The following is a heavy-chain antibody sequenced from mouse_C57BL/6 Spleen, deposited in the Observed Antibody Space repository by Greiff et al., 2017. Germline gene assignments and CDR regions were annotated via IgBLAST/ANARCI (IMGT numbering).Heavy chain of an antibody. D-gene: IGHD2-3*01. CDR1: GFTFSSYA. Sequence: EVKLVESGGGLVKPGGSLKLSCAASGFTFSSYAMSWVRQTPEKRLEWVATISDGGSYTYYPDNVKGRFTISRDNAKNNLYLQMSHLKSEDTAMYSCARELDGFYAMDYWGQGTSVTVSS. V-gene: IGHV5-4*01. CDR2: ISDGGSYT. CDR3: ARELDGFYAMDY. J-gene: IGHJ4*01.